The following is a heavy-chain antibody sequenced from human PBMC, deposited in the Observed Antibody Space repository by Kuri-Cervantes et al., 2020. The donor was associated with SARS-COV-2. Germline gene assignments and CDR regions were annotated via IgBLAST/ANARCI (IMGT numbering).Heavy chain of an antibody. CDR3: ARDYGDYFNGYYYYYMDV. V-gene: IGHV1-2*02. J-gene: IGHJ6*03. CDR2: INPNSGGT. D-gene: IGHD4-17*01. Sequence: ASVKVSCKASGYTFTGYYMHWVRQAPGQGLEWMGWINPNSGGTNYAQKFQGRVTMTRDTSISTVYMELSRLRSDDTAVYYCARDYGDYFNGYYYYYMDVWGKGTTVTVSS. CDR1: GYTFTGYY.